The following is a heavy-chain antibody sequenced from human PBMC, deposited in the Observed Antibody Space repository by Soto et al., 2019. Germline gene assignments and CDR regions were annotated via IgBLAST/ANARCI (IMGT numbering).Heavy chain of an antibody. J-gene: IGHJ4*02. CDR3: ARGGSYVGFDS. CDR1: GGSISSGGYY. V-gene: IGHV4-31*03. D-gene: IGHD1-26*01. Sequence: PSETLSLTCTVSGGSISSGGYYWSWIRQHPGKGLEWIGYIYYSGSTYYNPSLKSRVTISVDTSKNQFSLKLSSVTAADTAIYFCARGGSYVGFDSWGQGARVTVSS. CDR2: IYYSGST.